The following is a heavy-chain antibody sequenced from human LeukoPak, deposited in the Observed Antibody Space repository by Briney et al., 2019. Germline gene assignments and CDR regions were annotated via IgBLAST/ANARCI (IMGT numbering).Heavy chain of an antibody. Sequence: GGSLRLSCTASGFTFRSYAMSWVRQAPGKGLDWVSGTNEPGVYTYYADSVKGRFTVSRDNAKNSLYLQMNSLRAEDTAVYYCARDRDVPAIGMDVWGQGTTVTVSS. CDR1: GFTFRSYA. CDR3: ARDRDVPAIGMDV. J-gene: IGHJ6*02. CDR2: TNEPGVYT. V-gene: IGHV3-23*01.